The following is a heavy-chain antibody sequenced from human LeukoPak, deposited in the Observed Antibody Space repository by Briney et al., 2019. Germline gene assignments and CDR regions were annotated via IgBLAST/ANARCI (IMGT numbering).Heavy chain of an antibody. Sequence: PGGSLRLSCSASGFTFTDYWMSWVRQAPEGGLEWVANMNQAGTGKYYLDSLKGRFSISRDNTRNSLFLQMHSLRADDTAVYYCARDRRSSAGSDFWGQGTRVTVSS. CDR3: ARDRRSSAGSDF. J-gene: IGHJ4*02. CDR1: GFTFTDYW. CDR2: MNQAGTGK. D-gene: IGHD6-25*01. V-gene: IGHV3-7*01.